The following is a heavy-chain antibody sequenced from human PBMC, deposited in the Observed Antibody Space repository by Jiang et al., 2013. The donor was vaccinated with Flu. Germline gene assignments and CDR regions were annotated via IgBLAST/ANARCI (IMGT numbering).Heavy chain of an antibody. CDR1: GYY. V-gene: IGHV4-34*01. CDR3: ARDYVWGSYRYSWFDP. CDR2: INHSGST. D-gene: IGHD3-16*02. Sequence: GYYWSWIRQPPGKGLEWIGEINHSGSTNYNPSLKSRVTISVDTSKNQFSLKLSSVTAADTAVYYCARDYVWGSYRYSWFDPWGQGTLVTVSS. J-gene: IGHJ5*02.